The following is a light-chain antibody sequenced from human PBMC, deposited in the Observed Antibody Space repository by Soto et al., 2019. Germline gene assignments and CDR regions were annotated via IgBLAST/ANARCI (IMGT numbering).Light chain of an antibody. CDR2: DVT. V-gene: IGLV2-14*03. J-gene: IGLJ3*02. Sequence: QSVLTQPASVSGSPGQSITISCTRTSSDVGGYDHVSWYQQHPGKAPKLIIYDVTVRPSGISPRFSGSKSDNTASLAVSGLQPEDEADYYCSSYTNKDTLLFGGGTKVTVL. CDR1: SSDVGGYDH. CDR3: SSYTNKDTLL.